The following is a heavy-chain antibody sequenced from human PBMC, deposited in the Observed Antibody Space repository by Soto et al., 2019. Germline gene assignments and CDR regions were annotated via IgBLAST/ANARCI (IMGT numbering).Heavy chain of an antibody. J-gene: IGHJ5*02. CDR1: GYTFTNYG. V-gene: IGHV1-18*04. D-gene: IGHD3-3*01. Sequence: ASVKVSCKASGYTFTNYGFNWLRQAPRQALEWMGWISPYSGNTNFAQTFKGRLSMTTDASTRTAYMELRSLTSDDTAVYYCARDRPPYLEWMSQRGWFDPWGQGTVVPV. CDR2: ISPYSGNT. CDR3: ARDRPPYLEWMSQRGWFDP.